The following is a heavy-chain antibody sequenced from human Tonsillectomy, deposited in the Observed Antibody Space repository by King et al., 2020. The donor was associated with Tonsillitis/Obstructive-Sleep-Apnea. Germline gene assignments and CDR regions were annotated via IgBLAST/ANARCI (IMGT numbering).Heavy chain of an antibody. Sequence: EVQLVESGGGLVKPGGSLRLSCAASGFTFSSYSMNWVRQAPGKGLEWVSSISSSSSYIYYADSVKGRFTISRDNAKNSLYLQMNSLRAEDTAVYYCARDLPFAYGDYSWGQGTLVTVSS. CDR2: ISSSSSYI. J-gene: IGHJ4*02. V-gene: IGHV3-21*01. CDR3: ARDLPFAYGDYS. CDR1: GFTFSSYS. D-gene: IGHD4-17*01.